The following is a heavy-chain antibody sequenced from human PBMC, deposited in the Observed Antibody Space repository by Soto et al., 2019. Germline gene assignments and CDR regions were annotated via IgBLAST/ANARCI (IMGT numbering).Heavy chain of an antibody. V-gene: IGHV3-30*18. CDR2: ISYGGVNK. CDR1: GFTFSTSV. CDR3: AKGGWKHIVATIYFDY. D-gene: IGHD5-12*01. Sequence: PGGSLRLSCAASGFTFSTSVMHWVRQAPGKGLEWMAIISYGGVNKYYADSVKGRFTISRDISESTLYLQMNSLRTEDTAVYYCAKGGWKHIVATIYFDYWGQGTLVTVSS. J-gene: IGHJ4*02.